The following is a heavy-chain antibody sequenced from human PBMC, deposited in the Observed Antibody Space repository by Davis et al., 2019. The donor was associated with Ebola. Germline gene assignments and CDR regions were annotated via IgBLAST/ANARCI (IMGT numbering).Heavy chain of an antibody. CDR3: ARGPSTGNSFTY. Sequence: PGGSLRLSCAASGFTFSSYAMNWVRQAPGKGLEWVANIKQDGSEKYYVDSVEGRFTISRDNAKNSLSLQMNSLRAEDTAVYYCARGPSTGNSFTYWGQGALVTVSS. CDR1: GFTFSSYA. D-gene: IGHD6-13*01. J-gene: IGHJ4*02. V-gene: IGHV3-7*01. CDR2: IKQDGSEK.